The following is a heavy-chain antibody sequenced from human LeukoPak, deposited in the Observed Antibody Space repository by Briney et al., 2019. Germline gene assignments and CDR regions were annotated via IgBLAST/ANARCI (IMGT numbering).Heavy chain of an antibody. Sequence: SETLSLTCTVLLGSINRGTDYGGWIRQSPGKGLEWIGSIDSSGNTFYNPSLKSRVTISVDTSKNQFSLKVNSVTAADTAVYDCARHKYASQNSDGFDIWGQGTMVTVSS. CDR1: LGSINRGTDY. CDR3: ARHKYASQNSDGFDI. V-gene: IGHV4-39*01. D-gene: IGHD1/OR15-1a*01. CDR2: IDSSGNT. J-gene: IGHJ3*02.